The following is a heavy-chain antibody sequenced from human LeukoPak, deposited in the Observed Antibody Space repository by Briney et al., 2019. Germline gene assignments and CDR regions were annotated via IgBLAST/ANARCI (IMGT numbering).Heavy chain of an antibody. V-gene: IGHV1-69*13. J-gene: IGHJ6*02. Sequence: SVKVSCKASGGTFSSYAISWVRQAPGQGLEWMGGIIPIFGTANYAQKFQGRVTITADESTSTAYMELSCLRSEDTAVYYCARLGYDILTGWDYYYYGMDVWGQGTTVTVSS. D-gene: IGHD3-9*01. CDR3: ARLGYDILTGWDYYYYGMDV. CDR1: GGTFSSYA. CDR2: IIPIFGTA.